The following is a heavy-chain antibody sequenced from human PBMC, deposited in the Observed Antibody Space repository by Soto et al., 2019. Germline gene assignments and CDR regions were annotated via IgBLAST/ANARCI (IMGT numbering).Heavy chain of an antibody. CDR3: AAAVGPTRNYVFDY. CDR2: IVVGSGNT. Sequence: SVKVSCKASGFTFTSSAVQWVRQARGQRLEWIGWIVVGSGNTNYAQKFQERVTITRDMSTSTAYMELSSLRSEDTAVYYCAAAVGPTRNYVFDYWGQGTLVTVSS. J-gene: IGHJ4*02. CDR1: GFTFTSSA. V-gene: IGHV1-58*01. D-gene: IGHD1-7*01.